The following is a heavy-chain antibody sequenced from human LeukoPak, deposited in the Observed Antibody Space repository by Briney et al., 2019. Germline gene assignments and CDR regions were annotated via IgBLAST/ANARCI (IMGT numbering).Heavy chain of an antibody. CDR3: AKDWPYDSSGYYLPFFDY. CDR2: ISGSGGST. J-gene: IGHJ4*02. CDR1: GFTFSSYA. D-gene: IGHD3-22*01. V-gene: IGHV3-23*01. Sequence: PGGSLRLSCAASGFTFSSYAMSWVRQAPGKGLEGVSAISGSGGSTYYADSVKGRFTISRDNSKNTLYLQMNSLRAEDTAVYYCAKDWPYDSSGYYLPFFDYWGQGTLVTVSS.